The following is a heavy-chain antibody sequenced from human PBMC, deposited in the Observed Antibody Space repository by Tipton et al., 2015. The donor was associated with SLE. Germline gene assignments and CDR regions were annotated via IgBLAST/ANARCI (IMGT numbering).Heavy chain of an antibody. D-gene: IGHD3-10*01. J-gene: IGHJ4*02. V-gene: IGHV3-7*03. CDR2: IKDDGSET. Sequence: SLRLSCAASGFIFSSHWMSWVRQAPGKGLQWVGSIKDDGSETYYVGSLKGRFTISRDNAKNSLYLQMNSLSAEDTAIYYCTRHLIGIRALDYWGQGALVTVSS. CDR1: GFIFSSHW. CDR3: TRHLIGIRALDY.